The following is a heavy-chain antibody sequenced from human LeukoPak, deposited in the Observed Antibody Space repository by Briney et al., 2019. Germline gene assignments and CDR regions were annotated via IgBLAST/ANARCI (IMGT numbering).Heavy chain of an antibody. CDR2: IWYDGSNK. CDR3: AKGGEDSSGVFDY. J-gene: IGHJ4*02. CDR1: GFTFSSYG. D-gene: IGHD3-22*01. Sequence: GGSLRLSCAASGFTFSSYGMHWVRQAPGKGLEWVAVIWYDGSNKYYADSVKGRFTISRDNSKNTLYLQMNSLRAEDTAVYYCAKGGEDSSGVFDYWGQGTLVTVSS. V-gene: IGHV3-30*02.